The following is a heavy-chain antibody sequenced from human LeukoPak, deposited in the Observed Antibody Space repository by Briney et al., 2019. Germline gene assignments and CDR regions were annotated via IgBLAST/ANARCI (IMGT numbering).Heavy chain of an antibody. D-gene: IGHD1-26*01. J-gene: IGHJ4*02. CDR2: MQTNGNT. V-gene: IGHV4-61*02. CDR1: GGSITSGSYF. CDR3: ARGLSNAWEVQAY. Sequence: SETLSLTCTVSGGSITSGSYFWTWIRQPAGKGLEWLGRMQTNGNTNYNPSLKSRVAISIDTSKNQFSLQLSSVTAADTAVYYFARGLSNAWEVQAYWGQGTLVTVSS.